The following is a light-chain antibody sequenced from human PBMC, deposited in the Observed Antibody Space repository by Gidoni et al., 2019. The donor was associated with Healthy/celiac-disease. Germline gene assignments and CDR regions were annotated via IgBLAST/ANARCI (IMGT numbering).Light chain of an antibody. CDR3: QQLNSYPLT. CDR2: AAS. V-gene: IGKV1-9*01. CDR1: QGISSY. Sequence: DIQLTQSPSFLSASVGDRVTITCRASQGISSYLAWYQPKPGKAPKLLIYAASTLQRGVPSRFSGSGSGTEFTLTISSLQPEDFATYYCQQLNSYPLTFGGGTKVEIK. J-gene: IGKJ4*01.